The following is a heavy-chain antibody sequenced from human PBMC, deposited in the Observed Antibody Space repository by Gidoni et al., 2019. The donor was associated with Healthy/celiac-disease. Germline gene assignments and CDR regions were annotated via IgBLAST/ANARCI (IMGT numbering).Heavy chain of an antibody. CDR3: ARGALAAGAPHFDY. D-gene: IGHD2-15*01. CDR2: INHSGST. Sequence: QVQLQQWGAGLVKPSETLSLTCAVYGGSFSGYYWSWIRQPPGKGLEWIGEINHSGSTNYNPSLKSRVTISVDTSKNQFSLKLSSVTAADTAVYYCARGALAAGAPHFDYWGQGTLVTVSS. CDR1: GGSFSGYY. J-gene: IGHJ4*02. V-gene: IGHV4-34*01.